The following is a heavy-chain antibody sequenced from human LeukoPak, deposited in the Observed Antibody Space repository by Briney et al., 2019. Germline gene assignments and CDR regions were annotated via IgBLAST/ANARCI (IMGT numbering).Heavy chain of an antibody. J-gene: IGHJ4*02. D-gene: IGHD5-24*01. CDR1: GYTFTGYY. V-gene: IGHV1-2*02. CDR2: INPNSGGT. CDR3: ARWDGYKLRRFDY. Sequence: ASVKVSCKASGYTFTGYYMHWVRQAPGQGLEWMGWINPNSGGTNYAQKFQGRVTMTRGTSISTAYMELSRLRSDDTAVYYCARWDGYKLRRFDYWGQGTLVTVSS.